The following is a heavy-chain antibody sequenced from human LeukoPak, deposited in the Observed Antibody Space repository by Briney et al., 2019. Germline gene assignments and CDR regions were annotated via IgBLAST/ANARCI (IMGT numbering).Heavy chain of an antibody. V-gene: IGHV4-39*01. CDR2: IYYSGST. J-gene: IGHJ3*02. CDR3: ARPPITMVRGVNDAFDI. Sequence: PSETLSLTRTVSGGSISSSSYYWGWIRQPPGKGLEWTGSIYYSGSTYYNPSLKSRVTISVDTSKNQFSLKLSSVTAADTAVYYCARPPITMVRGVNDAFDIWGQGTMVTVSS. D-gene: IGHD3-10*01. CDR1: GGSISSSSYY.